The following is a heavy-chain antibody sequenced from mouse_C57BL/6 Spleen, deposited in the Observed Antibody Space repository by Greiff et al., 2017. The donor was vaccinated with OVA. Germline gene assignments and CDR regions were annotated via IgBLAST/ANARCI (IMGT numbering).Heavy chain of an antibody. J-gene: IGHJ2*01. D-gene: IGHD4-1*01. CDR2: ISSGSSTI. Sequence: DVHLVESGGGLVKPGGSLKLSCAASGFTFSDYGMHWVRQAPEKGLEWVAYISSGSSTIYYADTVKGRFTISRDNAKNTLFLQMTSLRSEDTAMYYCAREDWDGGYFDYWGQGTTLTVSS. V-gene: IGHV5-17*01. CDR1: GFTFSDYG. CDR3: AREDWDGGYFDY.